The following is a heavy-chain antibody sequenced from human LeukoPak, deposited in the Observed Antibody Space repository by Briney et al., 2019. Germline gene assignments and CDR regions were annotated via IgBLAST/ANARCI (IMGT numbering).Heavy chain of an antibody. D-gene: IGHD2-15*01. Sequence: GGSVRLSCAACGFTFSSYEMNWVRQAPGKGLEWLSYISSSGSTIFHADSVKGRFTISRDNARNSLYLQMNSLRAEDTALYYCTRPPTFGRGGYPFDYWGQGTLVTVSS. CDR3: TRPPTFGRGGYPFDY. CDR2: ISSSGSTI. J-gene: IGHJ4*02. V-gene: IGHV3-48*03. CDR1: GFTFSSYE.